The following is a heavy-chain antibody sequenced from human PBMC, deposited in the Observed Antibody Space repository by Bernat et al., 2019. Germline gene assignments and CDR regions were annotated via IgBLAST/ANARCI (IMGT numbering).Heavy chain of an antibody. Sequence: VQLVESGGGLVQPGRSLRLPCAASGFTFSSYAIHWVRQAPGKGLEWVAAISYDGVNKYYADSVKGRFSISRDNSKNTLYLQMNRLRAEDTAVYYCARDRRGTDSGGMDVWGQGTTVTVSS. D-gene: IGHD3-16*01. CDR1: GFTFSSYA. V-gene: IGHV3-30-3*01. J-gene: IGHJ6*02. CDR3: ARDRRGTDSGGMDV. CDR2: ISYDGVNK.